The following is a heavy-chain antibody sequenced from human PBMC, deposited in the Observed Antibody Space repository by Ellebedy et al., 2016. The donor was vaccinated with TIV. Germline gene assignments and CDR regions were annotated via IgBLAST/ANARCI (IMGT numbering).Heavy chain of an antibody. Sequence: GGSLRLSCAASGFTFSDYSMNWVRQAPGKGLEWISYISGSSSVIYYADSVKGRFTISRDNAKNSLYLQMTSLGDEDTAVYYCARDERARSFWGQGTLVTVSS. D-gene: IGHD1-26*01. J-gene: IGHJ4*02. CDR1: GFTFSDYS. CDR2: ISGSSSVI. CDR3: ARDERARSF. V-gene: IGHV3-48*02.